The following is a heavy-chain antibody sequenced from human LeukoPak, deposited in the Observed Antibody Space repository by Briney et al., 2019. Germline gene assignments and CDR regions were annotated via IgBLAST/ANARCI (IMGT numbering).Heavy chain of an antibody. Sequence: GGSLRLSCAASGFTFSSYAMRWVRQAPGKGLEWVAVISYDGSNKYYADSVKGRFTISRDNSKNTLYLQMNSLRAEDTAVYYCAKDGGGSRYYDSSGYSDWGQGTLVTVSS. J-gene: IGHJ4*02. CDR1: GFTFSSYA. CDR2: ISYDGSNK. V-gene: IGHV3-30-3*01. CDR3: AKDGGGSRYYDSSGYSD. D-gene: IGHD3-22*01.